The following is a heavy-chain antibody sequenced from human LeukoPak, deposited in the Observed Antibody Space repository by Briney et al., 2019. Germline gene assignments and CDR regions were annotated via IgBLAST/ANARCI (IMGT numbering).Heavy chain of an antibody. J-gene: IGHJ4*02. V-gene: IGHV1-8*03. CDR1: GYTFTSYD. CDR3: ARVYYDFWSGYYTMFDY. CDR2: MNPNSGNT. Sequence: GASVKVSCKASGYTFTSYDINWVRQATGQGLEWMGWMNPNSGNTGYAQKFQGRVTITRNTSISTAYMELSSLRSEDTAVYYCARVYYDFWSGYYTMFDYWGQGTLVTVSS. D-gene: IGHD3-3*01.